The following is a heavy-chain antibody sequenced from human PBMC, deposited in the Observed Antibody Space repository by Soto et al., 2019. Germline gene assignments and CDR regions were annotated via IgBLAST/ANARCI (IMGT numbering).Heavy chain of an antibody. D-gene: IGHD1-26*01. CDR1: GGTFSSYA. Sequence: QGQLVQSGAEVKKPGSSVKVSCKDSGGTFSSYAITWVRQAPGQGLDWMGEIIPIFGATNFAQKFQGRVTITADKSTTTAYMELSSLTSEDTAVYYCARMGGSFLDSWGQGTLVTVSS. CDR3: ARMGGSFLDS. V-gene: IGHV1-69*06. CDR2: IIPIFGAT. J-gene: IGHJ5*01.